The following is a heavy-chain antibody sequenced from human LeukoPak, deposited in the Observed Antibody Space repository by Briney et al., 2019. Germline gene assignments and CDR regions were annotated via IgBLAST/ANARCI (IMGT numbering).Heavy chain of an antibody. CDR3: AREFFNYYGSGSPPFGPYFDY. Sequence: PGGSLRLSCAASGFTFSSYAMSWVRQAPGKGLEWVSAISGSGGSTYYADSVKGRFTVSRDNSKNTLYLQMNSLRAEDTAVYYCAREFFNYYGSGSPPFGPYFDYWGQGTLVTVSS. CDR2: ISGSGGST. V-gene: IGHV3-23*01. J-gene: IGHJ4*02. D-gene: IGHD3-10*01. CDR1: GFTFSSYA.